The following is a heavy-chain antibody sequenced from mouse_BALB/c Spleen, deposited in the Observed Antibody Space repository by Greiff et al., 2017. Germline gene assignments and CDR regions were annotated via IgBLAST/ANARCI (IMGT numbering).Heavy chain of an antibody. D-gene: IGHD1-2*01. V-gene: IGHV2-9*02. CDR3: ARDNRLRLFAY. Sequence: VKLMESGPGLVAPSQSLSITCTVSGFSLTSYGVHWVRQPPGKGLEWLGVIWAGGSTNYNSALMSRLSISKDNSKSQVFLKMNSLQTDDTAMYYCARDNRLRLFAYWGQGTLVTVSA. CDR1: GFSLTSYG. J-gene: IGHJ3*01. CDR2: IWAGGST.